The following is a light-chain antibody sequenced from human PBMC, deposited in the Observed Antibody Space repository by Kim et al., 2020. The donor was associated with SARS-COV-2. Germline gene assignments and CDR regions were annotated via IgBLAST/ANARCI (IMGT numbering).Light chain of an antibody. CDR2: DVF. J-gene: IGLJ1*01. Sequence: QSALTQPASVSGSLGQSITISCTGTSSDVGGYNYVSWYQQYPGKAPKLMIYDVFKRPSGVSNRFSGSKSGNTASLTISGLQAEDAADYYCTSYRGSGYVFGTGTKVTVL. CDR1: SSDVGGYNY. V-gene: IGLV2-14*03. CDR3: TSYRGSGYV.